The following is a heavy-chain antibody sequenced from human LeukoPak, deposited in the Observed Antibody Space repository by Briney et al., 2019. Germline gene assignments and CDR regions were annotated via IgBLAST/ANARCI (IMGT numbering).Heavy chain of an antibody. J-gene: IGHJ4*02. V-gene: IGHV1-2*02. CDR3: ARDPVSSVTTLVY. CDR2: INPNSGGT. D-gene: IGHD4-4*01. Sequence: ASVTVSCTASGNTFTGYYMHWVRQAPGQGLEWMGRINPNSGGTNYAQKFQGRVTMTRDTSISTAYMELSRLRSDDTAVYYCARDPVSSVTTLVYWGQGTLVTVSS. CDR1: GNTFTGYY.